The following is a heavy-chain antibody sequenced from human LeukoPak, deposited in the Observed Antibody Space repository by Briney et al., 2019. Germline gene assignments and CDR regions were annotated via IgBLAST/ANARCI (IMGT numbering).Heavy chain of an antibody. CDR3: ARSRSYYYDSTGYNLDY. J-gene: IGHJ4*02. D-gene: IGHD3-22*01. CDR1: GFTLSSYE. CDR2: SSSSGSTI. V-gene: IGHV3-48*03. Sequence: GGSLRLSCAASGFTLSSYEMNWVRQAPGKGLEWVSYSSSSGSTIYYADSVKGRFTISRDNAKNSLYLQMNSLRAEDTAVYYCARSRSYYYDSTGYNLDYWGQGTLVTVSS.